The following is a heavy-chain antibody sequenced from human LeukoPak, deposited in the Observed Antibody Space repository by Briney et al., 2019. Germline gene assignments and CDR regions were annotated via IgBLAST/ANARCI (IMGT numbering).Heavy chain of an antibody. Sequence: PSETLSLTCTVSGGSISSYYWSWIRQPPGKGLEWIGYIYYSGSTNYNPSLKSRVTISVDTSKNQFSLKLSSVTAADTAVYYCARGSMTTVTWWFDPWGRGTLVTVSS. CDR3: ARGSMTTVTWWFDP. CDR2: IYYSGST. V-gene: IGHV4-59*01. J-gene: IGHJ5*02. D-gene: IGHD4-17*01. CDR1: GGSISSYY.